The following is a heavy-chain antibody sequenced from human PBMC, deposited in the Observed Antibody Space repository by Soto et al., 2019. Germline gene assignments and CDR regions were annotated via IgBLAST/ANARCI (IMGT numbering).Heavy chain of an antibody. CDR1: GYTFTSYY. J-gene: IGHJ6*03. Sequence: QVQLVQSGAEVKKPGASVKVSCKASGYTFTSYYMHWVRQAPGQGLEWMGIINPSGGSTSYAQKFHGRVTMTRDTSTSTVYMELSSLRSEDTAVYYCARDRGRYGDYGDYYYMDVWGKGTTVTVSS. V-gene: IGHV1-46*03. CDR2: INPSGGST. CDR3: ARDRGRYGDYGDYYYMDV. D-gene: IGHD4-17*01.